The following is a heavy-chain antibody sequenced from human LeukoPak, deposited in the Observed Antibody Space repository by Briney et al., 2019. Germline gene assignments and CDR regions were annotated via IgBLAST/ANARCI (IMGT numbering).Heavy chain of an antibody. CDR2: ISSSRSTI. CDR3: ARADCSGGSCPLGMDV. CDR1: GFTFSSYS. D-gene: IGHD2-15*01. Sequence: GGSLRLSCAASGFTFSSYSMNWVRQAPGKGLEWVSYISSSRSTIYYADSVKGRFTISRDNAKNSLYLQMNSLRAEDTAVYYCARADCSGGSCPLGMDVWGQGTTVTVSS. V-gene: IGHV3-48*04. J-gene: IGHJ6*02.